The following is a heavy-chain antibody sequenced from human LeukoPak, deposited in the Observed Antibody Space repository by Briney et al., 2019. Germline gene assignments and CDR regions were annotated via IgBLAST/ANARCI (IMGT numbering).Heavy chain of an antibody. CDR1: GGSISSGGYY. V-gene: IGHV4-31*03. CDR2: IYYSGST. J-gene: IGHJ4*02. CDR3: AREAPSYYYDSSGYYYLDY. D-gene: IGHD3-22*01. Sequence: SQTLSLTCTVSGGSISSGGYYWSWIRQHPGKGLEWIGYIYYSGSTYYNPSLKSRVTISVDTSKNQFSLKLSSVTAEDTAVYYCAREAPSYYYDSSGYYYLDYWGQGTLVTVSS.